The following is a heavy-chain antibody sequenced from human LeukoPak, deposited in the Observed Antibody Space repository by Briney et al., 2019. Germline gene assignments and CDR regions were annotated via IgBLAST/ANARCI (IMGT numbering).Heavy chain of an antibody. J-gene: IGHJ5*02. CDR1: GGSISSGGYY. CDR2: IYYSGST. Sequence: SETLSLTCTVSGGSISSGGYYWSWIRQHPGKGLEWIGYIYYSGSTYYNPSPKSRVTISVDTSKNQFSLKLSSVTAADTAVYYCARGATKDCWFDPWGQGTLVTVSS. D-gene: IGHD1-26*01. V-gene: IGHV4-31*03. CDR3: ARGATKDCWFDP.